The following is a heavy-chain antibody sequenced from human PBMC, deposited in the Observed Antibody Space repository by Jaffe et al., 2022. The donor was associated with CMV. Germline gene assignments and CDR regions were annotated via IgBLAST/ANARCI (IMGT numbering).Heavy chain of an antibody. CDR1: GFTFSSYA. J-gene: IGHJ4*02. V-gene: IGHV3-23*04. CDR3: AKDLRSRYSSGWTFDY. D-gene: IGHD6-19*01. Sequence: EVQLVESGGGLVQPGGSLRLSCAASGFTFSSYAMSWVRQAPGKGLEWVSAISGSGGSTYYADSVKGRFTISRDNSKNTLYLQMNSLRAEDTAVYYCAKDLRSRYSSGWTFDYWGQGTLVTVSS. CDR2: ISGSGGST.